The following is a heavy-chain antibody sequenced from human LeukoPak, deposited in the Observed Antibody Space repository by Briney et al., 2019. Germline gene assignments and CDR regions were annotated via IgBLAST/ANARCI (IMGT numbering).Heavy chain of an antibody. CDR1: GFTFSSYE. D-gene: IGHD3-10*01. CDR2: ISSSGSTI. Sequence: GGSLRLSCAASGFTFSSYEMNWVRLAPGKGLEWVSYISSSGSTIYYADSVKGRFTISRDNAKNSLYLQMNGLRAEDTAVYYCARERGRGLWFGEPKYGMDVWGQGTTVTVSS. J-gene: IGHJ6*02. CDR3: ARERGRGLWFGEPKYGMDV. V-gene: IGHV3-48*03.